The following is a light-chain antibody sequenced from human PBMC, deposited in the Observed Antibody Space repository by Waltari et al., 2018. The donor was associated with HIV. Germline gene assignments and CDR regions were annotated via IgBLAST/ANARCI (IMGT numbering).Light chain of an antibody. CDR3: FSYAGNNYLL. CDR1: SSDLGHYDY. Sequence: QSALTQPPSAAGSPGQSATITCAGASSDLGHYDYVSWYQHHPGKAPKLMISEVSRRPSGVPDRFSGSKSGNTASLTVSGLQAEDEAAYYCFSYAGNNYLLFGGGTKLTVL. CDR2: EVS. J-gene: IGLJ2*01. V-gene: IGLV2-8*01.